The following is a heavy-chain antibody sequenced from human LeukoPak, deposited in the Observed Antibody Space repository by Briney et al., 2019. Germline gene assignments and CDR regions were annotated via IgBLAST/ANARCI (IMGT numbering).Heavy chain of an antibody. CDR1: GGSISSYY. D-gene: IGHD6-19*01. V-gene: IGHV4-59*01. CDR2: IYYSGST. Sequence: SETLSLTCTVSGGSISSYYWSWIRQPPGKGLEWIGYIYYSGSTYYNPSLKSRVTISVDTSKNQFSLKLSSVTAADTAVYYCARVLYVAGTVNFDYWGQGTLVTVSS. J-gene: IGHJ4*02. CDR3: ARVLYVAGTVNFDY.